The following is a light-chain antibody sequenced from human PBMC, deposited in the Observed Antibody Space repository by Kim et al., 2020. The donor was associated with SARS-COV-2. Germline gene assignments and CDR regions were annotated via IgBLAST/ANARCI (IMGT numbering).Light chain of an antibody. Sequence: QSALTQPPSASGSPGQSVTISCSGTSSDVGGYNYVSWYQQHPGKAPKLMIYDVIKRPSGVPDRFSGSKSGNTASLTVSGLQAEDEADYYCISYAGSSSLVFGGGTKLTVL. V-gene: IGLV2-8*01. CDR3: ISYAGSSSLV. J-gene: IGLJ3*02. CDR2: DVI. CDR1: SSDVGGYNY.